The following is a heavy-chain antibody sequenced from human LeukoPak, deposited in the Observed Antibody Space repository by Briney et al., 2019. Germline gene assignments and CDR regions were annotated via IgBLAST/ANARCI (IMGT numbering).Heavy chain of an antibody. V-gene: IGHV3-23*01. CDR1: GFTFSNYA. J-gene: IGHJ4*02. CDR3: AREKLDTRGYVDY. D-gene: IGHD3-22*01. CDR2: ISANGGGT. Sequence: PWGVLRLSCAASGFTFSNYAMSWVRQAPGKGLEWVSAISANGGGTYYADSVKGRFTISRDNSKNTLYLQMSSLRAEDTAVYYCAREKLDTRGYVDYWGQGTLVTVSS.